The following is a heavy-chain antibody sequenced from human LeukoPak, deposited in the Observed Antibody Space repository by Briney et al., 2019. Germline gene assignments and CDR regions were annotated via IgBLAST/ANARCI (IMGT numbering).Heavy chain of an antibody. V-gene: IGHV4-34*01. D-gene: IGHD4-17*01. CDR2: INHSGST. CDR3: ARGVYGDYPYYYYGMDV. Sequence: SETLSLTCAVYGGSFSGYYWSWIRQPPGKGLEWIGEINHSGSTNYNPSLKSRVTISVDTSKNQFSLKLRTVTAADTAVYYCARGVYGDYPYYYYGMDVWGQGTTVTVSS. J-gene: IGHJ6*02. CDR1: GGSFSGYY.